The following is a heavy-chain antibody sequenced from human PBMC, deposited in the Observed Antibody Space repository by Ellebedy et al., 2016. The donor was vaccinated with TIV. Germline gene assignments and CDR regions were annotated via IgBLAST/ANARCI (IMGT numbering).Heavy chain of an antibody. V-gene: IGHV5-51*01. CDR3: ARPIAVSGTGLFDY. Sequence: GESLKISCKASGYSFTSDWIGWVRQMPGKGLEWMGMIWPGDSDTRYSPSFRGQVTISVDKSISTAYLQWSRLKASDSAMYYCARPIAVSGTGLFDYWGQGTLVTVSS. CDR2: IWPGDSDT. D-gene: IGHD6-19*01. J-gene: IGHJ4*02. CDR1: GYSFTSDW.